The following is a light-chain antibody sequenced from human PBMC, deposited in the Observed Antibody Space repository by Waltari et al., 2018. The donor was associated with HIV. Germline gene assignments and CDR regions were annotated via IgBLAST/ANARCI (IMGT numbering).Light chain of an antibody. CDR1: SSDVGGYNY. J-gene: IGLJ1*01. Sequence: QSALTQPASVSGSPGQSITISCTGTSSDVGGYNYVSWYQQHPGKAPKLMFYSVSHRPSGFSNRFSGSKSSNTASLIISWLQAEDEADYYCSSYTSSNTLPYVFGTGTKVTVL. CDR2: SVS. CDR3: SSYTSSNTLPYV. V-gene: IGLV2-14*03.